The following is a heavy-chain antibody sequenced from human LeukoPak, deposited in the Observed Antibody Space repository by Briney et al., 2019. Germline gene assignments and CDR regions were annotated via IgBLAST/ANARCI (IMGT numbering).Heavy chain of an antibody. V-gene: IGHV1-8*01. CDR3: ARGVKKYCTEFGCYRPDWFDP. CDR2: MNPDSGNS. Sequence: VASVKVSCKASGYALTTYDIKWVRQAPGQGLEWMAWMNPDSGNSGYAEKFQGRVTLTANPSISTAYMELGSLRYDDSAVYYCARGVKKYCTEFGCYRPDWFDPWGQGTLLIVSS. J-gene: IGHJ5*02. D-gene: IGHD2-8*02. CDR1: GYALTTYD.